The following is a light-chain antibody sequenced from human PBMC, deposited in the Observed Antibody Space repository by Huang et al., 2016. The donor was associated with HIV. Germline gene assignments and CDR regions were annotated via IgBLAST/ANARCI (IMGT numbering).Light chain of an antibody. CDR3: QQSNSNSYT. J-gene: IGKJ2*01. CDR2: KAS. Sequence: DIQMTQSPSTLSASVGDRVTITCRASQSISNWLAWYQQKSGKAPKLLIYKASNLMNGVPSRFSVSGSGTKFTLTISSLQPDDFATYYCQQSNSNSYTFGQGTKLEI. V-gene: IGKV1-5*03. CDR1: QSISNW.